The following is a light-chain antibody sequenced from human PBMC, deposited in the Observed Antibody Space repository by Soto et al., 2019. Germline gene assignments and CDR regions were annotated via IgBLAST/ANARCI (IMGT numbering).Light chain of an antibody. Sequence: EIVMTQSPATLSVSPGERATLSCRASQSVSSNLAWYQKKPGQAPWLLIYGASTRATGIPVRFSGSGSGTEFTLTISSLQSEDFAVYYCQQYHRWPLTFGQGTKVEI. CDR2: GAS. CDR1: QSVSSN. CDR3: QQYHRWPLT. J-gene: IGKJ1*01. V-gene: IGKV3-15*01.